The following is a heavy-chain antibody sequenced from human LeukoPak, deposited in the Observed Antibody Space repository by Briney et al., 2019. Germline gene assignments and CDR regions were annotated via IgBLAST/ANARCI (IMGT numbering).Heavy chain of an antibody. V-gene: IGHV3-23*01. Sequence: GGSLRLSCAASGFTFNNYAMSWVRQAPGKGLEWVSTISGSGASTYYADSVKGRFTISRDNSKNTLYLQMNSLRAEDTAVYYCAKDLYGDYDFDCRGQGTLVTVSS. J-gene: IGHJ4*02. CDR3: AKDLYGDYDFDC. CDR1: GFTFNNYA. D-gene: IGHD4-17*01. CDR2: ISGSGAST.